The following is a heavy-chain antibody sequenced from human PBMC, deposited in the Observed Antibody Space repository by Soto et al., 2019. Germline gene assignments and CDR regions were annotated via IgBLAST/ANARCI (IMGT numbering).Heavy chain of an antibody. V-gene: IGHV3-30*03. CDR2: ISYDGSSK. CDR1: GFTFSNYG. Sequence: GGSLRLSCAASGFTFSNYGMYWVRQAPGKGLEWVAFISYDGSSKFYADPMKGRHTISRDNSKNTLYLQMNSLRAEDTAVYYCARGGGGYYYYGMDVWGQGTTVTVSS. D-gene: IGHD3-16*01. J-gene: IGHJ6*02. CDR3: ARGGGGYYYYGMDV.